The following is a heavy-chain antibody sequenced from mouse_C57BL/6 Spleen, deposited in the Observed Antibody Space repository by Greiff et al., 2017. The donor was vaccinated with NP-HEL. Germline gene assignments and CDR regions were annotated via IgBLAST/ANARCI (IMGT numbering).Heavy chain of an antibody. CDR1: GYTFTSYG. V-gene: IGHV1-81*01. CDR3: ARVGITTVERYFDV. Sequence: QVQLQQSGAELARPGASVKLSCKASGYTFTSYGISWVKQRTGQGLEWIGEIYPRSGNTYYNEKFKGKATLTADKSSGTAYMELRSLTSEDSAVYFCARVGITTVERYFDVWGTGTTVTVSS. CDR2: IYPRSGNT. J-gene: IGHJ1*03. D-gene: IGHD1-1*01.